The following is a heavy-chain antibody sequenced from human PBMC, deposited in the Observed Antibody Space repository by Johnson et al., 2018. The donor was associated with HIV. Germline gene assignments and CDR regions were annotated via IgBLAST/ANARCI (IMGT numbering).Heavy chain of an antibody. J-gene: IGHJ3*01. CDR2: IPYSGSDT. Sequence: QVQLVESGGGVVQPGRSLRLSCAASGFSFSTYNMHWVRHAPGRGLEWVAVIPYSGSDTDYVDSVKGRFTVSRDNSENTLFLQMNSLRDEDTAVYYCAKERTAMVTPFDAWGQGTRVTVSS. V-gene: IGHV3-30*18. CDR1: GFSFSTYN. CDR3: AKERTAMVTPFDA. D-gene: IGHD5-18*01.